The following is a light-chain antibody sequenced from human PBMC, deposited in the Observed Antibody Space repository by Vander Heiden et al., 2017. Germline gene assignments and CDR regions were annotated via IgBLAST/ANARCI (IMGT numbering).Light chain of an antibody. CDR2: DAS. Sequence: EIVLTQSPASLPVSPGERATLSCRASQSVNNNLAWYQQKPGQAPRLLIYDASTRVTGIPGRFSGSGSGTEFTISISSLQSEDFAVYYCQQYNNWPPWTFGQGTKVEVK. CDR1: QSVNNN. V-gene: IGKV3-15*01. CDR3: QQYNNWPPWT. J-gene: IGKJ1*01.